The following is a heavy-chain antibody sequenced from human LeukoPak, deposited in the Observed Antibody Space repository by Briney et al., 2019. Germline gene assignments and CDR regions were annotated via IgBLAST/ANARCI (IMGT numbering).Heavy chain of an antibody. V-gene: IGHV4-61*01. CDR1: GGSISSSSYY. D-gene: IGHD6-19*01. J-gene: IGHJ4*02. CDR3: ARDTGSGWSSCDY. Sequence: SETLSLTCTVSGGSISSSSYYWSWIRQPPGKGLEWIGYIYYSGSTNYNPSLKSRVTISVDTSKNQFSLKLSSVTAADTAVYYCARDTGSGWSSCDYWGQGTLVTVSS. CDR2: IYYSGST.